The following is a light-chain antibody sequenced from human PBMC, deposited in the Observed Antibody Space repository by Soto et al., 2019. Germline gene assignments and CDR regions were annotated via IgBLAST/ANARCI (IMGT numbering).Light chain of an antibody. CDR3: QQSYSTPFT. J-gene: IGKJ3*01. Sequence: DIQMTQSPSSLSASVGDRVTITCRASQSISSYLNWYQQKPGKAPKLLIYAASSLQSGVPSRFSGSGSGTDFTITISSLHPEDFATYYCQQSYSTPFTFGPGTKVDIK. CDR1: QSISSY. V-gene: IGKV1-39*01. CDR2: AAS.